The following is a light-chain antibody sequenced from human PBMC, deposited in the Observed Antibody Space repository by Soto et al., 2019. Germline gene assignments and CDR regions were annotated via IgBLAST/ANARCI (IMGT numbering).Light chain of an antibody. CDR3: GTWDSTLRAVV. CDR2: DNN. Sequence: QSVLTQPPSVSAAPGQKVTISCSGSGSNIGNNYVSWYQQHPATAPKLLIYDNNKRPSGVPDRFSGSKSGTSATPGITGLQTGDEADYYCGTWDSTLRAVVFGGGTKLTVL. J-gene: IGLJ2*01. V-gene: IGLV1-51*01. CDR1: GSNIGNNY.